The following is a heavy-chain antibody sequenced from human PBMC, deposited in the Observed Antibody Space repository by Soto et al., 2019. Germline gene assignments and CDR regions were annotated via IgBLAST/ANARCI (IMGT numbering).Heavy chain of an antibody. V-gene: IGHV1-69*13. Sequence: ASVKVSCKASGGTFSSYAISWVRQAPGQGLEWMGGIIPIFGTANYAQKFQGRVTITADESTSTAYMELSSLRSEDTAVYYCASQAVAGTNVYWGQGTLVTVSS. J-gene: IGHJ4*02. CDR2: IIPIFGTA. D-gene: IGHD6-19*01. CDR3: ASQAVAGTNVY. CDR1: GGTFSSYA.